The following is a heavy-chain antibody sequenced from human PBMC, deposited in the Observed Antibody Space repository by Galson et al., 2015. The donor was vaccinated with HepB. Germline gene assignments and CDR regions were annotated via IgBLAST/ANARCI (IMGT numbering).Heavy chain of an antibody. CDR3: AKDFLASRRGPFDY. V-gene: IGHV3-23*01. J-gene: IGHJ4*02. Sequence: SLRLSCAASGFTFSNYAMTWVRQAPGKGLEWVSGISGSDDSTYYADSVKGRFTISRDNSKNTLHLQMSSLRAEGTAIYYCAKDFLASRRGPFDYWGQGTLVTVSS. D-gene: IGHD2/OR15-2a*01. CDR2: ISGSDDST. CDR1: GFTFSNYA.